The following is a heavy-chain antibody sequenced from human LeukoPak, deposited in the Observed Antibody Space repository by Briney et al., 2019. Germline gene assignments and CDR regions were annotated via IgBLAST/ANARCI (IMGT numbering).Heavy chain of an antibody. V-gene: IGHV3-23*01. J-gene: IGHJ4*02. D-gene: IGHD3-22*01. CDR1: GFTFSSYA. CDR3: AKDSHYYYYDSSGYPYYFDY. CDR2: ISGSGGST. Sequence: GGSLRLSCAASGFTFSSYAMSWVRRAPGKGLEWVSAISGSGGSTYYADSVKGQFTISRDDSKNTLYLQMNSLRAEDTAVYYCAKDSHYYYYDSSGYPYYFDYWGQGTLVTVSS.